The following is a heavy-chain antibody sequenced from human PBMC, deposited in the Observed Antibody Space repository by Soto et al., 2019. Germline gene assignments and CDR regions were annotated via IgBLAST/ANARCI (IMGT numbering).Heavy chain of an antibody. Sequence: EVQLLESGGGLVQPGGSLRLSCAASGFTFSSYAMSWVRQAPGKGLEWVSAISGSGGSTYYADSVKGRFTISRDNSKNTLYLQMHSLRAEDTAVDYCAKVRFPAAQRGDAADYWGQGTLVTVSS. CDR3: AKVRFPAAQRGDAADY. D-gene: IGHD2-15*01. CDR1: GFTFSSYA. V-gene: IGHV3-23*01. CDR2: ISGSGGST. J-gene: IGHJ4*02.